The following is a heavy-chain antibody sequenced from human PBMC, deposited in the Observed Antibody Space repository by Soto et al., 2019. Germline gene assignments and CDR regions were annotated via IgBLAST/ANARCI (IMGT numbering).Heavy chain of an antibody. CDR2: ISTFHGNT. Sequence: SSVKVSCKASGYTFTSYAISWVRQAPGQGLEWMGWISTFHGNTNYAQNFQGSVTITTDASTSTAYMELSSLTSDDTAVYYCATVICSGGRCFSPPYNYYFGMVVWGEGTTVSV. CDR1: GYTFTSYA. D-gene: IGHD2-15*01. CDR3: ATVICSGGRCFSPPYNYYFGMVV. V-gene: IGHV1-18*04. J-gene: IGHJ6*02.